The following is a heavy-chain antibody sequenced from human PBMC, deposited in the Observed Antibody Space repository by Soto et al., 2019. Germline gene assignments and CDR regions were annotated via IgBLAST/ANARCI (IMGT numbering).Heavy chain of an antibody. Sequence: ASVKVSCKASGGTFSSYAISWVRQAPGQGLEWMGGIIPIFGTANYAQKFQGRVTITADESTSTAYMELSSLRSEDTAVYYCAACIAVAGSKAADAFDIWGQGTIVTVSS. CDR3: AACIAVAGSKAADAFDI. CDR2: IIPIFGTA. D-gene: IGHD6-19*01. J-gene: IGHJ3*02. CDR1: GGTFSSYA. V-gene: IGHV1-69*13.